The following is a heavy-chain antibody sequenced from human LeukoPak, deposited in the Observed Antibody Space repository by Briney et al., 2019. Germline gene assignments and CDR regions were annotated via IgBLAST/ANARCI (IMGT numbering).Heavy chain of an antibody. V-gene: IGHV3-30*02. CDR1: GFVFGDYG. CDR3: AKHHYGSGRQKYYFDY. J-gene: IGHJ4*02. D-gene: IGHD3-10*01. CDR2: VRNDGSDK. Sequence: GGSLRLSCAASGFVFGDYGMHWVRQAPGKGLEWVTMVRNDGSDKYYADSVKGRFTISRDNSKNTLYLQMNSLRPEDTAVYYCAKHHYGSGRQKYYFDYWGQGTLVTVSS.